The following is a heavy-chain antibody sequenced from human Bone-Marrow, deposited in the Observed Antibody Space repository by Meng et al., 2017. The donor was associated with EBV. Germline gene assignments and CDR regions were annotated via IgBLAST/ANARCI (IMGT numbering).Heavy chain of an antibody. Sequence: VQLQEWGEGLLKPSETLSPTCAVYGGSFSGYYLSWIRQPPGKGLEWIGEINHSGSTNYNPSLKSRVTISVDTSKNQFSLKLSSVTAAETAVYYCASRHYYDSSGYYGFDYWGQGTLVTVSS. CDR3: ASRHYYDSSGYYGFDY. CDR1: GGSFSGYY. V-gene: IGHV4-34*01. D-gene: IGHD3-22*01. CDR2: INHSGST. J-gene: IGHJ4*02.